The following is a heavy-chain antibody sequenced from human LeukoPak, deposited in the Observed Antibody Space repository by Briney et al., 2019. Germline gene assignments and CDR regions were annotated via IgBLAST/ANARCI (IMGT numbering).Heavy chain of an antibody. J-gene: IGHJ3*02. V-gene: IGHV3-30*03. CDR1: GFTFSNYG. D-gene: IGHD2-21*02. Sequence: GGSLRLSCAASGFTFSNYGMHWVRQAPGKGLEWVALLVYDGFYKYYADSVKGRFTISRDDSKNTLYLQLSSLRAEDTAVYYCARDMGGGDCCIHDAFEIWGQGTMVTVTS. CDR2: LVYDGFYK. CDR3: ARDMGGGDCCIHDAFEI.